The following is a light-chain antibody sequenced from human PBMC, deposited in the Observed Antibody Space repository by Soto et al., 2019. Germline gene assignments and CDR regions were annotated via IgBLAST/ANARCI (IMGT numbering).Light chain of an antibody. Sequence: DIQMTQSPSSLSASVGDRVTITCRASQSISSYLNWYQQKPGKAPKVLIYAASSLQSGVPSRFSGSGSGTDFTLTISSLQPEDFATYYCQQSYTTPRTFGQGTKVESK. CDR3: QQSYTTPRT. J-gene: IGKJ1*01. CDR1: QSISSY. V-gene: IGKV1-39*01. CDR2: AAS.